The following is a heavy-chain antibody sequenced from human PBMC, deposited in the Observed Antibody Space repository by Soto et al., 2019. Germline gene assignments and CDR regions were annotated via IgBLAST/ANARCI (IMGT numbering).Heavy chain of an antibody. CDR2: IYYSGST. CDR3: ARRVTGIFLLNQRWFDP. V-gene: IGHV4-39*01. Sequence: SETLSLTCTVSGGSISSSSYYWGWIRQPPGKGLEWIGSIYYSGSTYYNPSLKSRVTISVDTSKNQFSLKLSSVTAADTAVYYCARRVTGIFLLNQRWFDPWGQGTLVTVSS. J-gene: IGHJ5*02. CDR1: GGSISSSSYY. D-gene: IGHD1-20*01.